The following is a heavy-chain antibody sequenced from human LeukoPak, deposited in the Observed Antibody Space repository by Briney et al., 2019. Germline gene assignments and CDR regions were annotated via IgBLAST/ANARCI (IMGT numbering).Heavy chain of an antibody. D-gene: IGHD6-19*01. J-gene: IGHJ5*02. CDR2: INHSGST. V-gene: IGHV4-34*01. CDR3: ARDAYSSGWIQQNWFDP. CDR1: GGSFSGYY. Sequence: PSETLSLTCAVYGGSFSGYYWSWIRQPPGKGLEWIGEINHSGSTNYNPSLKSRVTISVDKSKNQFSLKLSSVTAADTAVYYCARDAYSSGWIQQNWFDPWGQGTLVTVSS.